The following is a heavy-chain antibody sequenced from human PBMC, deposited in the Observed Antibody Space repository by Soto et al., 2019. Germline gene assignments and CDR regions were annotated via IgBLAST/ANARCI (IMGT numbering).Heavy chain of an antibody. Sequence: GASVKVSCKASGYTFTGYYMRWVRQAPGQGLEWMGWINPNSGGTNYAQKFQGWVTMTRDTSISTAYMELSRLRSDDTAVYYCARTYDYIWGSYRSYAFDIWGQGTMVTVSS. CDR2: INPNSGGT. CDR3: ARTYDYIWGSYRSYAFDI. V-gene: IGHV1-2*04. D-gene: IGHD3-16*02. J-gene: IGHJ3*02. CDR1: GYTFTGYY.